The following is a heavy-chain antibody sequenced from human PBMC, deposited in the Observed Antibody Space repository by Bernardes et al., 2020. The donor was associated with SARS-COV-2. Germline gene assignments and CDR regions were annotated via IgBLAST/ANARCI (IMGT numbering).Heavy chain of an antibody. CDR3: TTGGGTSDF. J-gene: IGHJ4*02. D-gene: IGHD2-15*01. CDR2: IKPKTDGGPT. CDR1: GFTFSDAW. V-gene: IGHV3-15*01. Sequence: GGSLRLSCAVSGFTFSDAWMSWVRQAPGKGLEEVGRIKPKTDGGPTEYAAPVKGRFTISRDDSKSTFYLQMNSLRIEDTAVYFCTTGGGTSDFWGQGTLVNVSS.